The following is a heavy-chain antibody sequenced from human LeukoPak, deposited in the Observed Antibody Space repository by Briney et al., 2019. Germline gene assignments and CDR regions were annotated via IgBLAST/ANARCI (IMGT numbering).Heavy chain of an antibody. CDR3: ARASLAYCSGGSCYAIDH. CDR1: GFTFSSYA. V-gene: IGHV3-23*01. CDR2: ISGSGGST. D-gene: IGHD2-15*01. Sequence: PGGSLRLSCAASGFTFSSYAMSWVRQAPGKGLEWVSTISGSGGSTYYADSVKGRFTISRDNSKNTLSLQVISLRAEDTAVYYCARASLAYCSGGSCYAIDHWGQGTLVTVSS. J-gene: IGHJ4*02.